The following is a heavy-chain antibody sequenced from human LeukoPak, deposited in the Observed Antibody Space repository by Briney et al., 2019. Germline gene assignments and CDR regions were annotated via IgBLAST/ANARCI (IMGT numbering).Heavy chain of an antibody. J-gene: IGHJ3*02. D-gene: IGHD1-26*01. CDR2: IYTSGST. V-gene: IGHV4-4*07. Sequence: SETLSLTCTVSGGSISSYYWSWIRQPAGKGLEWIGRIYTSGSTNYNPSLKSRVTISVDTSKNQFSLKLSSVTAADTAVYYCARVHSPWEWELLRSLHFDIWGQGTMVTVSS. CDR1: GGSISSYY. CDR3: ARVHSPWEWELLRSLHFDI.